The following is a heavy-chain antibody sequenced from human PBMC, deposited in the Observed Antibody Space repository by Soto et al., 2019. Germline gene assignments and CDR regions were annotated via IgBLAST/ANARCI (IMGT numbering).Heavy chain of an antibody. D-gene: IGHD2-21*02. CDR1: SGSISSSNW. V-gene: IGHV4-4*02. J-gene: IGHJ5*02. CDR2: IYHSGST. Sequence: SETLSLTCAVSSGSISSSNWWSWVRQPPGKGLEWIGEIYHSGSTNYNPSLKSRVTISVDTSKNQFSLKLSSVTAADTAVYYCARSVTASFDPWGQGTLVTVSS. CDR3: ARSVTASFDP.